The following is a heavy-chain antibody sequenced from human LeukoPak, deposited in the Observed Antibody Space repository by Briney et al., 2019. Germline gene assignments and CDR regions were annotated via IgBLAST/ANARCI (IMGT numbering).Heavy chain of an antibody. CDR2: MYYSGNS. J-gene: IGHJ4*02. CDR1: GVSVGSAGYY. CDR3: ARSQPKGGGSGFYFPY. Sequence: SETLSLTCSVSGVSVGSAGYYWTWIRQPPGKGLEWIGYMYYSGNSNYNPFLKSRVTMSLDPSKNRFSLKLSSVTAADTAVYYWARSQPKGGGSGFYFPYGGGGPWVTVSS. D-gene: IGHD2-2*01. V-gene: IGHV4-61*08.